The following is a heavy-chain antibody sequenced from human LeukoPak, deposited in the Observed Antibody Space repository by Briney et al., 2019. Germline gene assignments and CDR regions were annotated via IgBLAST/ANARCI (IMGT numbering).Heavy chain of an antibody. D-gene: IGHD2-2*01. CDR3: ARRYCSGTSCYLDY. Sequence: PGGSLRLSCTASGFTFGSYAIHWVRQAPGKGLEWVAVISYDGSNKYYADSVKGRFTISRDNSKNTLYLQMNSLRAEDTAVYYCARRYCSGTSCYLDYWGQGTLVTVSS. J-gene: IGHJ4*02. V-gene: IGHV3-30-3*01. CDR2: ISYDGSNK. CDR1: GFTFGSYA.